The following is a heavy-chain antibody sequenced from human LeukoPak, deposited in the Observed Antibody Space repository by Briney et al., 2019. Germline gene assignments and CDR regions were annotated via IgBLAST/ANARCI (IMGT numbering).Heavy chain of an antibody. CDR2: INHSGST. D-gene: IGHD6-19*01. Sequence: SETLSLTCAVYGGPFSGYYWSWIRQPPGKGLEWIGEINHSGSTNYNPSLKSRVAMSGDTSKNLFSLRLTSVTAADTAIYYCARDEGSGWYAYWGQGTLVTVSS. CDR3: ARDEGSGWYAY. J-gene: IGHJ4*02. CDR1: GGPFSGYY. V-gene: IGHV4-34*01.